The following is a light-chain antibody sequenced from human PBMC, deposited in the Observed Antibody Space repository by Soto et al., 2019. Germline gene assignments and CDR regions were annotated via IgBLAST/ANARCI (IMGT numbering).Light chain of an antibody. J-gene: IGKJ3*01. CDR1: QSVSSN. CDR2: DAS. V-gene: IGKV3-15*01. Sequence: EMVMTQSPATLSVSPGERATLSCRASQSVSSNLAWYQQKPGQAPRLLIYDASTRATGIPARFSGSGSGTEFTLTISSLQSEDFAVYYCQQSNNWPPFTFGPGTKVDIK. CDR3: QQSNNWPPFT.